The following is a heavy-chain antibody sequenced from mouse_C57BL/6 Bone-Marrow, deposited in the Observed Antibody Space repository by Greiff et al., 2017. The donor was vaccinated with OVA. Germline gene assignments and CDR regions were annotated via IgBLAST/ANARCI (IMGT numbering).Heavy chain of an antibody. Sequence: DVMLVESGGGLVQPGGSLKLSCAASGFTFSDYYMYWVRQTPEKRLEWVAYISNGGGSTYYPDTVKGRFTISRDNAKNTLYLQMSRLKSEDTAMYYCARHERTAQATYAMDYWGQGTSVTVSS. D-gene: IGHD3-2*02. V-gene: IGHV5-12*01. CDR1: GFTFSDYY. J-gene: IGHJ4*01. CDR3: ARHERTAQATYAMDY. CDR2: ISNGGGST.